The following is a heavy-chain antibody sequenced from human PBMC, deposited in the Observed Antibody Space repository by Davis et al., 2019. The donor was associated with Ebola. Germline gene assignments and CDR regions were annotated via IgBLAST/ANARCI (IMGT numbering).Heavy chain of an antibody. D-gene: IGHD4-17*01. J-gene: IGHJ3*02. Sequence: SVKVSCKASGGTFSSYAISWVRQAPGQGLEWMGGIIPIFGTANYAQKFQGRVTITADESTSTAYMELSSLRSEDTAVYYCARDFTHDYGDYAGRVSGAFDIWGQGTMVTVSS. CDR3: ARDFTHDYGDYAGRVSGAFDI. CDR1: GGTFSSYA. CDR2: IIPIFGTA. V-gene: IGHV1-69*13.